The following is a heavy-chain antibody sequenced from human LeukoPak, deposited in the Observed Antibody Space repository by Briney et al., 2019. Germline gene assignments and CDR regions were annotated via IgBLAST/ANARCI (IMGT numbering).Heavy chain of an antibody. J-gene: IGHJ4*02. Sequence: GGSLRLSCAASGFTFSSYAMSWVRQAPGKGLEWVSAISGSGGSTYYADSVKGRFTISRDNSKNTLYLQMNSLRAEDTAVYYCAKDLVGRTTVTSFDYCGQGTLVTVSS. CDR1: GFTFSSYA. CDR3: AKDLVGRTTVTSFDY. V-gene: IGHV3-23*01. CDR2: ISGSGGST. D-gene: IGHD4-4*01.